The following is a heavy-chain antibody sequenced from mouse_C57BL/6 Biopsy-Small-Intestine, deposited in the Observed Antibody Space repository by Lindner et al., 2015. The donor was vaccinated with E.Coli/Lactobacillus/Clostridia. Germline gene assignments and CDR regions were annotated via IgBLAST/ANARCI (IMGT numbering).Heavy chain of an antibody. CDR1: GGTFSSYA. Sequence: SVKVSCKASGGTFSSYAISWVRQAPGQGLEWMGGIIPIFGTAEYAQKFQGRVTITADESTSTAYMELSSLRSEDTAVYYCARDKNYGYGDYATAGWFDPWGQGTLVTVSS. V-gene: IGHV1-81*01. CDR3: ARDKNYGYGDYATAGWFDP. CDR2: IIPIFGTA. J-gene: IGHJ4*01. D-gene: IGHD2-13*01.